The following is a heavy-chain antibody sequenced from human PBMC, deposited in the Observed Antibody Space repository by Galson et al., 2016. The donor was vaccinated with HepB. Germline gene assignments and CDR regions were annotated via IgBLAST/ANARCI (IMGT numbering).Heavy chain of an antibody. Sequence: SVKVSCKASGYIFTRYYMHWVRQVPGQGLEWMGIIDPSGGTTNYAQKFQGRVTMTRDTSTSTVYLELSSLRSEDTAVYYCAREGVVVVPAANIGFDPWGQGTLVTVPP. CDR2: IDPSGGTT. CDR1: GYIFTRYY. D-gene: IGHD2-2*01. CDR3: AREGVVVVPAANIGFDP. V-gene: IGHV1-46*01. J-gene: IGHJ5*02.